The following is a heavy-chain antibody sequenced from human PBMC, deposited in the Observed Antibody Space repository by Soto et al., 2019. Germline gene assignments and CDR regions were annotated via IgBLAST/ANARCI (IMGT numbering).Heavy chain of an antibody. Sequence: QIQLVQSGAEVKKPGASVKVSCRASGYTFTGYYLHWVRQAPGQGLEWMGWVNPISGDTNYAQKFKDRVIMTRDRSITTVHMELSRLRSDDTAVYYCAREEGFRITMDRGRWCDPWGQGTLVTVSS. CDR3: AREEGFRITMDRGRWCDP. CDR2: VNPISGDT. CDR1: GYTFTGYY. V-gene: IGHV1-2*02. D-gene: IGHD3-10*01. J-gene: IGHJ5*02.